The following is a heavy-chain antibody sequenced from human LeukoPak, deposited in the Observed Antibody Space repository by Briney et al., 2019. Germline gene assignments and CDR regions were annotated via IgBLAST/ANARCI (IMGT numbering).Heavy chain of an antibody. CDR2: ISWDGGDT. V-gene: IGHV3-43*01. Sequence: GGSLRLSCAASGFTFDDYTMHWVRHAPGKGLEWVSLISWDGGDTYYADSVKGRFTISRDDSKNSLYLQMNSLRTEDTALYYCAKGPLELFPGYMDVWGKGTTVTVSS. CDR1: GFTFDDYT. J-gene: IGHJ6*03. D-gene: IGHD3-10*01. CDR3: AKGPLELFPGYMDV.